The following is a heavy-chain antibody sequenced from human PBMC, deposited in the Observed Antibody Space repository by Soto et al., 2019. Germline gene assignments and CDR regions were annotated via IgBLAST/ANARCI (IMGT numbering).Heavy chain of an antibody. Sequence: ASVKVSCKASGYTFTSYAIHWVRQAPGQRLEWMGWINAGNGNTNYAQKFQGRVTITADESTSTAYMELSSLRSEDTAVYYCASGAFYYYDSSGYAPYGMDVWGQGTTVTVSS. CDR2: INAGNGNT. J-gene: IGHJ6*02. D-gene: IGHD3-22*01. V-gene: IGHV1-3*01. CDR3: ASGAFYYYDSSGYAPYGMDV. CDR1: GYTFTSYA.